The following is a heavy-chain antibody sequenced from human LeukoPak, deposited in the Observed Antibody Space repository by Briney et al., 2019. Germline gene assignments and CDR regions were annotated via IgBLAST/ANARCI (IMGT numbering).Heavy chain of an antibody. CDR2: INPSGGST. CDR3: AREFYDSSVAWYFDL. D-gene: IGHD3-22*01. J-gene: IGHJ2*01. Sequence: GSSVKVSCESSVDTFSSYAISWVRQAPGQGLEWMGIINPSGGSTSYAQKFQGRVTMTRDTSTSTVYMELSSLRSEDTAVYYCAREFYDSSVAWYFDLWGRGTLVTVSS. CDR1: VDTFSSYA. V-gene: IGHV1-46*01.